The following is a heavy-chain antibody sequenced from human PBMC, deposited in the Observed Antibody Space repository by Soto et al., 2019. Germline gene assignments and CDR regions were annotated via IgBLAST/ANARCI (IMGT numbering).Heavy chain of an antibody. V-gene: IGHV3-7*05. D-gene: IGHD6-6*01. CDR1: GFTFSSYW. Sequence: GGSLRLSCAASGFTFSSYWMSWVRQAPGKGLEWVANIKQDGSEKYYVDSVKGRFTISRDNAKNSLYLQMNSLRAEDTAVYYCARDVGFIAARHYYYYGMDVWGQGTTVTVSS. J-gene: IGHJ6*02. CDR3: ARDVGFIAARHYYYYGMDV. CDR2: IKQDGSEK.